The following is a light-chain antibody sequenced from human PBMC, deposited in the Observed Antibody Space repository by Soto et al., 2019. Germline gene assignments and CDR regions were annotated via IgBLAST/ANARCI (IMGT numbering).Light chain of an antibody. CDR2: GAS. CDR3: QQYGSSPLT. J-gene: IGKJ4*01. Sequence: EIVLTQSPPTLSFSPWGRASLXWRPSQSGSISYVAWYQQKPGQAPRLLIYGASSRATGIPDRFSGSGSGTDFTLTISRLEPEDFAVYYCQQYGSSPLTFGGGTKVDIK. V-gene: IGKV3-20*01. CDR1: QSGSISY.